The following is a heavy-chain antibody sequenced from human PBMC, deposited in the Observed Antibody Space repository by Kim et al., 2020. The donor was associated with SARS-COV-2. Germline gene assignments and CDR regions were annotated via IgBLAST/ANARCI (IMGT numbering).Heavy chain of an antibody. CDR3: ARAGFIRGVPRDAFDI. Sequence: ASVKVSCKASGYTFTSYAMNWVRQAPGQGLEWMGWINTNTGNPTYAQGFTGRFVFSLDTSVSTAYLQISSLKAEDTAVYYCARAGFIRGVPRDAFDIWGQGTMVTVSS. CDR1: GYTFTSYA. V-gene: IGHV7-4-1*02. D-gene: IGHD3-10*01. CDR2: INTNTGNP. J-gene: IGHJ3*02.